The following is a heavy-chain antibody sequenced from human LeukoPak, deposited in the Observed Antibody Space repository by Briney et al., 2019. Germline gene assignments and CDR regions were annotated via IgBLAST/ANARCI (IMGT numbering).Heavy chain of an antibody. D-gene: IGHD4-11*01. CDR2: IYWDNDK. Sequence: SGPTLVNPTQTLTLTCTFSGFSLSTTDVSVAWIRQSPGKALEWLALIYWDNDKRYSPSLRNRLTITKDTSKNQVVLTMTDVDPVDTATYFCAHSTMPGTWGFNYFDPWCQGLLVTVSS. CDR1: GFSLSTTDVS. J-gene: IGHJ5*02. V-gene: IGHV2-5*02. CDR3: AHSTMPGTWGFNYFDP.